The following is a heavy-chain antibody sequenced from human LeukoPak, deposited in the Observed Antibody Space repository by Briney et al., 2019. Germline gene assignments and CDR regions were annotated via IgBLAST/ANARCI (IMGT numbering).Heavy chain of an antibody. D-gene: IGHD3-22*01. CDR2: MNPNSGNT. CDR3: ARGRQDSSGYHY. Sequence: ASVKVSCKASGYTFTSYDINWVRQATGQGLEWMGWMNPNSGNTGYAQKFQGRVTMTRSTSISTAYMELSSLRSEDTAVYYCARGRQDSSGYHYWGQGTLVTVSS. J-gene: IGHJ4*02. CDR1: GYTFTSYD. V-gene: IGHV1-8*01.